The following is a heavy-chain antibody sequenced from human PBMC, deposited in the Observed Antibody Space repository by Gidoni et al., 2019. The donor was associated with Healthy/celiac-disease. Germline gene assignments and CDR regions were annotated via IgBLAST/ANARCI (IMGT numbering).Heavy chain of an antibody. Sequence: QVQLVQSGAEVKKPGSSVKVACKASGGTFSSYAISWVRQAPGQGLEWMGGMIPILGIANYAQKFQGRVTITADKSTSTAYMELSSLRSEDTAVYYCARGCSGGSCYNYYYMDVWGKGTTVTVSS. D-gene: IGHD2-15*01. CDR3: ARGCSGGSCYNYYYMDV. J-gene: IGHJ6*03. V-gene: IGHV1-69*04. CDR1: GGTFSSYA. CDR2: MIPILGIA.